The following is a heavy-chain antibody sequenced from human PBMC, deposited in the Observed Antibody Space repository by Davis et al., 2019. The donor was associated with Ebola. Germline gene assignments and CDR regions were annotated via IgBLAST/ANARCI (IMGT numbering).Heavy chain of an antibody. V-gene: IGHV3-13*01. Sequence: GESLKISCAASGFTFSSYDMHWVRQATGKGLEWVSAIGTAGDTYYPGSVKGRFTISRENAKNSLYLQMNSLRAGDTAVYYCAREGDYVYGMDVCGKGTTVTVSS. CDR1: GFTFSSYD. CDR2: IGTAGDT. J-gene: IGHJ6*04. CDR3: AREGDYVYGMDV.